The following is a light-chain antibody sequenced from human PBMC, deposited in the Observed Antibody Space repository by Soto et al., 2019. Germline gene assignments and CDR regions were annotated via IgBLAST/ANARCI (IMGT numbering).Light chain of an antibody. CDR1: QSLSSSK. J-gene: IGKJ2*01. CDR3: QQYDSSPRT. V-gene: IGKV3-20*01. Sequence: EVVLTQSPGTLSLSPGERATHPCRASQSLSSSKLVWYQQKPGQAPRLLIYGASSRATGIPDRFIGSGSGTDFTRTISILEPDDFAVYYCQQYDSSPRTFGQGIKLEIQ. CDR2: GAS.